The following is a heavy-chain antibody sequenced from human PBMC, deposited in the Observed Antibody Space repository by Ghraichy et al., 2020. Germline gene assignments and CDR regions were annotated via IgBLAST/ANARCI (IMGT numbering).Heavy chain of an antibody. V-gene: IGHV3-30*04. CDR2: ISYDGSNK. D-gene: IGHD5-18*01. CDR1: GFTFSSYA. Sequence: GGSLRLSCAASGFTFSSYAMHWVRQAPGKGLEWVAVISYDGSNKYYADSVKGRFTISRDNSKNTLYLQMNSLRAEDTAVYYCARDWEYSYGYSAFDYWGQGTLVTVSS. J-gene: IGHJ4*02. CDR3: ARDWEYSYGYSAFDY.